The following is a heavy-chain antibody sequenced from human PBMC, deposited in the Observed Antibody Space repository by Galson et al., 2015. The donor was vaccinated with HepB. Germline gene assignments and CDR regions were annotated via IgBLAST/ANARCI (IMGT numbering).Heavy chain of an antibody. V-gene: IGHV3-23*01. CDR2: ISGSGGST. CDR3: AKDKGALLGGFDY. D-gene: IGHD1-26*01. J-gene: IGHJ4*02. CDR1: GFTFSSYA. Sequence: SLRLSCAASGFTFSSYAMSWVRQAPGKGLEWVSAISGSGGSTYYADSVKGRFTISRDNSKNTLYLQMNSLRAEDTAVYYCAKDKGALLGGFDYWGQGTLVTVSS.